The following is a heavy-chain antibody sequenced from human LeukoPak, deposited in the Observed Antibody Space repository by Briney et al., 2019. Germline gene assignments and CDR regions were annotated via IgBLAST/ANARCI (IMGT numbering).Heavy chain of an antibody. V-gene: IGHV4-39*01. CDR3: ARGSRVYDRSGFHTWHDY. CDR2: IHYSGGT. J-gene: IGHJ4*03. Sequence: SPETLSLTCTVSGGSISSSTYYWGWIRQPPEKGLEWIGSIHYSGGTYYNPSLRSRVTISVDTAKNQFSLKLSSVTAADTAVYYCARGSRVYDRSGFHTWHDYWGHGTLVTVSS. D-gene: IGHD3-22*01. CDR1: GGSISSSTYY.